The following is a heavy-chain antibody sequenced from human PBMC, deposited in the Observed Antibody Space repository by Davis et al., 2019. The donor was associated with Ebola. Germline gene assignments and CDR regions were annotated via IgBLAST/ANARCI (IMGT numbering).Heavy chain of an antibody. V-gene: IGHV1-46*01. D-gene: IGHD5-12*01. CDR1: GYTFTSYY. Sequence: ASVKVSCKASGYTFTSYYMHWVRQAPGQGLEWMGIINPSGGSTSYAQKFQGRVTMTRNTSISTAYMELSSLRSEDTAVYYCASGYSGYGVDYWGQGTLVTVSS. CDR2: INPSGGST. CDR3: ASGYSGYGVDY. J-gene: IGHJ4*02.